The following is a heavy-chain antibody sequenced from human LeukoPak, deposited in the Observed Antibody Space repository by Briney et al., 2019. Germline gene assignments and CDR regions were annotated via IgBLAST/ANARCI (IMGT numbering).Heavy chain of an antibody. CDR2: IYYSGST. CDR3: ARGAGYSREANLYHYMDV. CDR1: GGSISSSSYY. D-gene: IGHD1-26*01. Sequence: SETLSLTCTVSGGSISSSSYYWGWIRQPPGKGLEWIGSIYYSGSTYYNPSLKSRVTMSVDTSKNQFSLNLTSVTAADTAVYYCARGAGYSREANLYHYMDVWGKGTTVTVSS. V-gene: IGHV4-39*07. J-gene: IGHJ6*03.